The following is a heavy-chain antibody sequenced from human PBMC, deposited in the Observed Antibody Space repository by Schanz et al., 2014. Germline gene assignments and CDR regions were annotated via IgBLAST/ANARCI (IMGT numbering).Heavy chain of an antibody. Sequence: QVQLVQSGAEVKKPGSSVKVSCKASGGTFSSDTFSWVRQAPGQGLEWMGRIIPILGIANYAQKFQGRVTITADKSTFTAYMDVSSLRSEDTAVYYCAREVGLYDRGWFDPWGQGTLVTVSS. J-gene: IGHJ5*02. CDR2: IIPILGIA. CDR3: AREVGLYDRGWFDP. D-gene: IGHD3-22*01. V-gene: IGHV1-69*08. CDR1: GGTFSSDT.